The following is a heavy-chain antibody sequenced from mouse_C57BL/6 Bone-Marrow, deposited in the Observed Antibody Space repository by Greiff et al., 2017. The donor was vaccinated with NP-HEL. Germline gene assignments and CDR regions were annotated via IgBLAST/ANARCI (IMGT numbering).Heavy chain of an antibody. CDR3: ARELFYYGSSDWYFDV. Sequence: EVHLVESGPGMVKPSQSLSLTCTVTGYSITSGYDWHWIRHFPGNKLEWMGYISYSGSTNYNPSLKSRISITHDTSKNHFFLKLNSVTTEDTATYYCARELFYYGSSDWYFDVWGTGTTVTVSS. V-gene: IGHV3-1*01. J-gene: IGHJ1*03. CDR1: GYSITSGYD. CDR2: ISYSGST. D-gene: IGHD1-1*01.